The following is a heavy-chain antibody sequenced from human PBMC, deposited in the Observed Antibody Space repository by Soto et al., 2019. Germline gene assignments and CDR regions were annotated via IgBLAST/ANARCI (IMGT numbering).Heavy chain of an antibody. V-gene: IGHV4-34*01. CDR2: INHSGST. J-gene: IGHJ6*02. CDR3: ARAYSSSSIHYYYGMDV. CDR1: GGSFSGYY. Sequence: QVQLQQWGAGLLKPSETLSLTCAVYGGSFSGYYWSWIRQPPGKGLEWIGEINHSGSTNYNPSLKSRVTISVDTSKNQFSLKLSSVTAADTAVYYCARAYSSSSIHYYYGMDVWGQGTTVTVSS. D-gene: IGHD6-6*01.